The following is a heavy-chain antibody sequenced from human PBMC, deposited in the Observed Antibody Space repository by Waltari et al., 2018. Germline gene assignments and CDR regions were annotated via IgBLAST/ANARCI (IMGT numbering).Heavy chain of an antibody. V-gene: IGHV1-2*06. CDR3: ARVPEGWFDP. Sequence: QVQLVQSGAEAKKPGASVKVSCKASGYTFTGYYIHWVRQAPGQGLEWMGRINPNSGGTNYAQKFQGRVTMTRDTSISTAYMEMSRLRSDDTAVYFCARVPEGWFDPWGQGTLVTVSS. CDR2: INPNSGGT. J-gene: IGHJ5*02. CDR1: GYTFTGYY.